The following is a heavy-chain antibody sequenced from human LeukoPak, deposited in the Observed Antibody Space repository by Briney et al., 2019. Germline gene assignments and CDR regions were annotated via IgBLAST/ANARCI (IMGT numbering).Heavy chain of an antibody. CDR2: IYYSGST. Sequence: SETLSLTCTVSGGSISSGGYYWSWIRQHPGKGREWIGYIYYSGSTYYNPSLKSRVTISVDTSKNQFSLKLSSVTAADTAVYYCARGPDRDYFDYWGQGTLLTVSS. CDR3: ARGPDRDYFDY. V-gene: IGHV4-31*03. CDR1: GGSISSGGYY. J-gene: IGHJ4*02. D-gene: IGHD1-14*01.